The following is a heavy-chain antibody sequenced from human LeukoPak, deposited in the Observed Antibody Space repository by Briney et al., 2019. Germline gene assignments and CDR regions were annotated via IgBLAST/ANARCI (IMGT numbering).Heavy chain of an antibody. CDR1: GFTFSSYD. Sequence: GGSLRLSCAASGFTFSSYDMHWVRQATGKGLEWVSTIGATGDTYYAGSVKGRFTISRENANNFLYLQMHSLRGEDAAVYYCARELAKTGDFDYWGQGTLVTVSS. V-gene: IGHV3-13*04. CDR2: IGATGDT. D-gene: IGHD7-27*01. J-gene: IGHJ4*02. CDR3: ARELAKTGDFDY.